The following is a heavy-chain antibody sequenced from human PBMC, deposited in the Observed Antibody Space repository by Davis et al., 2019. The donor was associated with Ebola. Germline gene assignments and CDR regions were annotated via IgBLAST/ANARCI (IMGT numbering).Heavy chain of an antibody. D-gene: IGHD1-1*01. CDR1: GFNFNIAW. CDR2: IKSKVGGGTT. CDR3: AACVTGTPTNPFIDY. V-gene: IGHV3-15*01. Sequence: PGGSLRLSCAASGFNFNIAWMSWVRQAPGKGLEWVGRIKSKVGGGTTDYAAPVKGRFTISRDDSKNTLYLQMNSLKTDDTAVYYCAACVTGTPTNPFIDYWAQGISVTVSS. J-gene: IGHJ4*02.